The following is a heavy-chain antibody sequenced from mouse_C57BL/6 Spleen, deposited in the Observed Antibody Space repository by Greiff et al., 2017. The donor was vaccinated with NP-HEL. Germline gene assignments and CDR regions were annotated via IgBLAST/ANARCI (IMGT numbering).Heavy chain of an antibody. CDR2: IYPGDGDT. D-gene: IGHD3-2*02. V-gene: IGHV1-82*01. J-gene: IGHJ3*01. CDR1: GYAFSSSW. Sequence: QVHVKQSGPELVKPGASVKISCKASGYAFSSSWMNWVKQRPGKGLEWIGRIYPGDGDTNYNGKFKGKATLTADKSSSTAYMQLSSLTSEDSAVYFCARYSSGSAYWGQGTLVTVSA. CDR3: ARYSSGSAY.